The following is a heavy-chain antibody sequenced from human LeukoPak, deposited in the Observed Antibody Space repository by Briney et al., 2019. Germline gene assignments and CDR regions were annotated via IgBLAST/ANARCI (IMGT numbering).Heavy chain of an antibody. CDR3: ARGWGYSYGFYYFDY. Sequence: ASVKVSCKASGYTFTGYYMHWVRQAPGQGLEWMGWINPNSGGTNYAQKFQGWVTMTRDTSISTAYMELSRLRSDDTAVYYCARGWGYSYGFYYFDYWGQGTLVTVSS. J-gene: IGHJ4*02. CDR1: GYTFTGYY. CDR2: INPNSGGT. D-gene: IGHD5-18*01. V-gene: IGHV1-2*04.